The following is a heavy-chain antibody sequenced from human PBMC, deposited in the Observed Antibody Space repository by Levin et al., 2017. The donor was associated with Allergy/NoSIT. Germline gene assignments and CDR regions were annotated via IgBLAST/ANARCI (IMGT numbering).Heavy chain of an antibody. J-gene: IGHJ4*02. CDR2: ISGSGGST. CDR1: GFTFSSYA. CDR3: ARHSGWYKESFDY. Sequence: GGSLRLSCAASGFTFSSYAMSWVRQAPGKGLEWVSAISGSGGSTYYADSVKGRFTISRDNSKNTLYLQMNSLRAEDTAVYYCARHSGWYKESFDYWGQGTLVTVSS. D-gene: IGHD6-19*01. V-gene: IGHV3-23*01.